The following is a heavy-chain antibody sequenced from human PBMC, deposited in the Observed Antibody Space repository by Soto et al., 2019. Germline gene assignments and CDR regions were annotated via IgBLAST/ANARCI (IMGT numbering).Heavy chain of an antibody. D-gene: IGHD6-13*01. J-gene: IGHJ2*01. CDR3: AREGSSSWYYIHYWYFDL. CDR2: IIPIFGTA. Sequence: QVQLVQSGAEVKKPWSSVKVSCKASGGTFSSYAISWVRQARGQGLEWMGGIIPIFGTANYEQKFQGRVTITADKSTSTAYMELSSLRSEDTAVYYCAREGSSSWYYIHYWYFDLWCRGTLVTVSS. V-gene: IGHV1-69*06. CDR1: GGTFSSYA.